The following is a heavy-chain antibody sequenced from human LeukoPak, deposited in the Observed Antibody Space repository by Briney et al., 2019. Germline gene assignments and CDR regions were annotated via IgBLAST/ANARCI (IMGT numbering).Heavy chain of an antibody. CDR2: IYYSGST. Sequence: SETLSLTCTVSGGSISSSSYYWGWIRQPPGKGLEWIGSIYYSGSTYYNPSLKSRVTISVDTSKNQFSLKLSSVTAADTAVYYCARGGITMVRGVTSSASDIWGQGTMVTVSS. J-gene: IGHJ3*02. V-gene: IGHV4-39*01. D-gene: IGHD3-10*01. CDR3: ARGGITMVRGVTSSASDI. CDR1: GGSISSSSYY.